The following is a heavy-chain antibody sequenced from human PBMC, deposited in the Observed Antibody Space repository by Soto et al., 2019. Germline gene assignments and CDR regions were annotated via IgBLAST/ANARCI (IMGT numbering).Heavy chain of an antibody. V-gene: IGHV4-31*03. CDR3: ARSNSRNSSVGWYWFDP. D-gene: IGHD6-19*01. CDR1: GGSISSGGYY. CDR2: IYYSGST. J-gene: IGHJ5*02. Sequence: SETLSVTCTVSGGSISSGGYYWSWIRQQPGKGMEWIGYIYYSGSTYYNPSLKSRVTISVDTSKNQFSLKLSSVTAADTAVYYCARSNSRNSSVGWYWFDPWGQGTLVTVPS.